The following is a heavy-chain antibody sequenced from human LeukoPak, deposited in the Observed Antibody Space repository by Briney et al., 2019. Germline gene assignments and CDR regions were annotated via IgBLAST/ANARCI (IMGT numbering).Heavy chain of an antibody. CDR1: GFTFSDHY. D-gene: IGHD6-19*01. V-gene: IGHV3-23*01. CDR2: ISGSGINT. Sequence: PGGSLRLSCAASGFTFSDHYMGWVRQVPGKGLEWVSAISGSGINTYYADSVRGRFTISRDSSKNTLYLQMNSLRAEDTAKYYCAKDSSYSSTWLWSFQQWGQGTLVTVSS. J-gene: IGHJ1*01. CDR3: AKDSSYSSTWLWSFQQ.